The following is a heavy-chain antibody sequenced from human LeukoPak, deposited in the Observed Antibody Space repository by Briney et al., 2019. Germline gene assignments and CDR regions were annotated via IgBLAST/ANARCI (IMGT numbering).Heavy chain of an antibody. CDR1: GGSISSYY. V-gene: IGHV4-59*08. CDR3: ARPGYGSFDAFDI. CDR2: IYYSGST. J-gene: IGHJ3*02. Sequence: SETLSLTCTVSGGSISSYYWSWIRQPPGKGLEWIGYIYYSGSTNYNPSLKSRVTISVDTSKNQFSLKLSSVTAADTAVYYCARPGYGSFDAFDIWGQGTVVTVSS. D-gene: IGHD3-10*01.